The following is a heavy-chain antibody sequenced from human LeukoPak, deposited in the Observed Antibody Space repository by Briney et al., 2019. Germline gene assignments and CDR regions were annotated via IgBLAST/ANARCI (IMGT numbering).Heavy chain of an antibody. Sequence: GGSLRLSCAASGFTYGNYLMHWVRQATGKGLVWVSRISPDGRSTNYADFVKGRFTVSRDNAMNTVYLQMNSLRAEDTAVYFCVRDHNYAFDYWGQGTLVTVSS. CDR1: GFTYGNYL. D-gene: IGHD5-18*01. V-gene: IGHV3-74*01. CDR2: ISPDGRST. J-gene: IGHJ4*02. CDR3: VRDHNYAFDY.